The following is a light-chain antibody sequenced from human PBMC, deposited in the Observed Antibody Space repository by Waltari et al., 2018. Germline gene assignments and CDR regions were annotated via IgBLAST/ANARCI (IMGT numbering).Light chain of an antibody. V-gene: IGLV1-40*01. CDR2: ANS. J-gene: IGLJ2*01. CDR3: QSYDSSLSGSV. Sequence: QSALTQPPSVSGAPGQRVTISCTGRSSNIGAGYDVHWYQQLPGTAPKLLIYANSNRPSGVPDRFSGSNSGTSASLAITGLQVEDEADYYCQSYDSSLSGSVFGGGTKLTVL. CDR1: SSNIGAGYD.